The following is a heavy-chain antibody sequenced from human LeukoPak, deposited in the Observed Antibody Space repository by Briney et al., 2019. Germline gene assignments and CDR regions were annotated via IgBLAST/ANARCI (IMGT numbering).Heavy chain of an antibody. Sequence: GGFLRLSCAASGFTVSSNSMTWVRQAPGKGLEWVSILYNGGGANYADSVKGRFTISRDNSRNTLFLQMNSLRAEDTAVYYCARRDTTGWYHHFDYWGQGTLVTDSS. CDR2: LYNGGGA. CDR3: ARRDTTGWYHHFDY. CDR1: GFTVSSNS. J-gene: IGHJ4*02. V-gene: IGHV3-53*01. D-gene: IGHD6-19*01.